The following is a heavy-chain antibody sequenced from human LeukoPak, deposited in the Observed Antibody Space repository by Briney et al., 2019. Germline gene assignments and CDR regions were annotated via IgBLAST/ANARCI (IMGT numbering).Heavy chain of an antibody. J-gene: IGHJ3*02. CDR2: INPNSGGT. D-gene: IGHD4-17*01. V-gene: IGHV1-2*02. CDR3: ARDRFYGDYPVAFDI. CDR1: GYTFTGYY. Sequence: ASVKVSCKASGYTFTGYYMHWVRQAPGQGLEWMGWINPNSGGTNYAQKFQGRVTMTRDTSISTAYMELSRLRSDDTAVYYCARDRFYGDYPVAFDIWGQGTMVTVSS.